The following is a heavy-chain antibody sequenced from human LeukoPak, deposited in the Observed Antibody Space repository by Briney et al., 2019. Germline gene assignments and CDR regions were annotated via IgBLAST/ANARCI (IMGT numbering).Heavy chain of an antibody. CDR2: FYYSGSP. CDR3: ARAGGISPFDY. D-gene: IGHD4-23*01. J-gene: IGHJ4*02. V-gene: IGHV4-59*01. Sequence: SETLSLTCTVSGGSITSYYWSWIRQPPGKGLERIGYFYYSGSPNYNPSLKSRVTVSVDTSKNQFSLKLFSVTAADTALYYCARAGGISPFDYWGQGTLVTVSS. CDR1: GGSITSYY.